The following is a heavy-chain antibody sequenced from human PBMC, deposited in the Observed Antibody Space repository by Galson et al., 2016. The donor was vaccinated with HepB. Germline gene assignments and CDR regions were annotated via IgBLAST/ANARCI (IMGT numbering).Heavy chain of an antibody. J-gene: IGHJ4*02. CDR2: ISPDGSTT. CDR3: AGEIRGWLRHFDY. Sequence: SLRLSCAASGFTFASYWMHWVRQAPGKELVWVSRISPDGSTTDYADSVKGRFTISRDNANNTLYLHMNSLRAEDTAVYYCAGEIRGWLRHFDYWGLGTLVTVSS. V-gene: IGHV3-74*01. D-gene: IGHD5-12*01. CDR1: GFTFASYW.